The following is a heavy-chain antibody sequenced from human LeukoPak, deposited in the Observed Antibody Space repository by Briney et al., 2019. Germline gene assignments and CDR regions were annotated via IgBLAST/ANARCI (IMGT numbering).Heavy chain of an antibody. D-gene: IGHD3-22*01. Sequence: GASVKVSCKASGYTFTSYGISWVRQAPGQGLEWMGWISAYNGNTNYAQKLQGRVTMTTDTSTSTAYMELRSLRSDDTAVYYCARDEGYDSSGYTDYWGQGTLVTVSS. V-gene: IGHV1-18*01. CDR3: ARDEGYDSSGYTDY. J-gene: IGHJ4*02. CDR2: ISAYNGNT. CDR1: GYTFTSYG.